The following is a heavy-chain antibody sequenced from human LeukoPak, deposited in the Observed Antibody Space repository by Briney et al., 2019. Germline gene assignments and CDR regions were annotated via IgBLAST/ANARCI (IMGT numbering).Heavy chain of an antibody. CDR2: IYYSGST. CDR3: ARDPARSKLFDY. CDR1: GGSISSSSYY. D-gene: IGHD5-24*01. V-gene: IGHV4-39*07. J-gene: IGHJ4*02. Sequence: SETLSLTCTVSGGSISSSSYYWGWIRQPPGKGLEWIGSIYYSGSTYYNPSLKSRVTISVDTSKNQFSLKLSSVTAADTAVYYCARDPARSKLFDYWGQGTLVTVSS.